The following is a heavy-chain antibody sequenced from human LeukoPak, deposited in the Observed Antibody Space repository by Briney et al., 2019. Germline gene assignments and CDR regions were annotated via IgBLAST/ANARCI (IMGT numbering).Heavy chain of an antibody. D-gene: IGHD6-19*01. Sequence: PGGSLRLSCAASGFSVSSNYMSWVRQAPWKGLECVSVIYSGGSTYYADSVKGRFTISRDNSKNTLYLRMNSLRAEDTAVYYCAKRGDRSGWSYYFDYWGQGTLVTVSS. CDR1: GFSVSSNY. CDR2: IYSGGST. CDR3: AKRGDRSGWSYYFDY. V-gene: IGHV3-53*01. J-gene: IGHJ4*02.